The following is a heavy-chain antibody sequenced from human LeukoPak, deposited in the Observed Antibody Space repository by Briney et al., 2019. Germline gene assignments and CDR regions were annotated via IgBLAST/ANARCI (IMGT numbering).Heavy chain of an antibody. CDR1: GFIFNRHA. V-gene: IGHV3-30*04. CDR2: IGYDGIHK. Sequence: GGSLRLSCTTSGFIFNRHAFHWVRQAPGKGLEWVAVIGYDGIHKYYADSVKGRFTISRDDSKNTLYLQMDSLRTEDTAVYYCARDTIMGGPPDYLDYWGQGTLVTVSS. D-gene: IGHD3-9*01. J-gene: IGHJ4*02. CDR3: ARDTIMGGPPDYLDY.